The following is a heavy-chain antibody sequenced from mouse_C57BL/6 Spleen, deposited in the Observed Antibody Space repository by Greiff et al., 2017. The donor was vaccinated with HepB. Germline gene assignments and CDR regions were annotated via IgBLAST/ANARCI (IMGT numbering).Heavy chain of an antibody. CDR3: ASGWDAYAMDY. V-gene: IGHV1-42*01. D-gene: IGHD4-1*01. J-gene: IGHJ4*01. CDR2: INPSTGGT. Sequence: EVQLQQSGPELVKPGASVKISCKASGYSFTGYYMNWVKQSPEKSLEWIGEINPSTGGTTYNQKFKAKATLTVDKSSNTSYMQLTSLTSEDSAVYYCASGWDAYAMDYWGQGTSVTVSS. CDR1: GYSFTGYY.